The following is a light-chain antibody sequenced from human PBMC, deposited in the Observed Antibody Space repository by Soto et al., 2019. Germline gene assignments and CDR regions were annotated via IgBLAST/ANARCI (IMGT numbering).Light chain of an antibody. J-gene: IGLJ3*02. CDR1: SGHSTYT. Sequence: QSVLTQSPSASASLGASVKLTCTLSSGHSTYTIAWHQQQPEKGPRYLVTVNSDGSHYKGAGIPDRFSGSSSGAERYLTISSLQSEDEADYYCQTWGTGIRVFGGGTKLTVL. CDR2: VNSDGSH. V-gene: IGLV4-69*01. CDR3: QTWGTGIRV.